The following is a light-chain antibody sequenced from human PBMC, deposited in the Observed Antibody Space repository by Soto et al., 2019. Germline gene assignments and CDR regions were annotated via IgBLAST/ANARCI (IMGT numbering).Light chain of an antibody. V-gene: IGKV1-9*01. CDR1: LGISTY. J-gene: IGKJ3*01. CDR2: AAS. CDR3: QQVNTYT. Sequence: DIPLTQSPSFLSASVGDRVTITCRASLGISTYLAWYQQKPGKAPNLLIYAASTLQSGVPSRFSGSGSGTEFTLTISSLQPEDFATYYCQQVNTYTFGPGTEVDIK.